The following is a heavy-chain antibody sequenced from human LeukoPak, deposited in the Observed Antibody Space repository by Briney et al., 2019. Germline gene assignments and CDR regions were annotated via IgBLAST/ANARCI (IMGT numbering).Heavy chain of an antibody. CDR2: IYYSGST. D-gene: IGHD6-13*01. CDR3: ARGTGSSSPFDY. J-gene: IGHJ4*02. V-gene: IGHV4-59*01. Sequence: SETLSLTCTVSGGSISSYYWSWIRQPPGKGLEWIGYIYYSGSTNYNPSLKSRVTISVDTSKNQFSLKLSSVTAADTGVYYCARGTGSSSPFDYWGQGTLVTVSS. CDR1: GGSISSYY.